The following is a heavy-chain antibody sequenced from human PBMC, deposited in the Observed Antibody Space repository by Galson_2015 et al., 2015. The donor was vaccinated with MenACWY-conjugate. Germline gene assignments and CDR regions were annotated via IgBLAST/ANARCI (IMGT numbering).Heavy chain of an antibody. D-gene: IGHD6-13*01. V-gene: IGHV1-2*04. CDR1: GYTFTGYY. CDR3: ASSSIAAAGEYYYYYYGMDV. CDR2: INPNSGGT. Sequence: SVKVSCKASGYTFTGYYMHWVRQAPGQGLEWMGWINPNSGGTNYAQKFQGWVTMTRDTSISTAYMELRSLRSDDTAVYYCASSSIAAAGEYYYYYYGMDVWGQGTTVTVSS. J-gene: IGHJ6*02.